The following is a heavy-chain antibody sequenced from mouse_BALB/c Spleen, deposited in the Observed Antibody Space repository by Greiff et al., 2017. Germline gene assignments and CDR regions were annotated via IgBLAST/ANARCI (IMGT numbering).Heavy chain of an antibody. Sequence: VKLMESGPGLVQPSQSLSITCTVSGFSLTSYGVHWVRQSPGKGLEWLGVIWSGGSTDYNAAFISRLSISKDNSKSQVFFKMNSLQANDTAIYYCARKKLRDYAMDYWGQGTSVTVSS. CDR3: ARKKLRDYAMDY. V-gene: IGHV2-2*02. J-gene: IGHJ4*01. CDR1: GFSLTSYG. CDR2: IWSGGST. D-gene: IGHD1-1*01.